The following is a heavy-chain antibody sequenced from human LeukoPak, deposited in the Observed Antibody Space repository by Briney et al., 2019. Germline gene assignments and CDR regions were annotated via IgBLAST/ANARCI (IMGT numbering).Heavy chain of an antibody. CDR1: GFTVSSNY. V-gene: IGHV3-66*01. Sequence: GGSLRLSCAASGFTVSSNYMSWVRQAPGKGLEWVSVIYTGGSTYYADSVKGRFTISRDNSKNTLYLQMNSLRAEDTAVYYCARDQYDSSGYYFYYFDYWGQGTLVTVSS. CDR2: IYTGGST. J-gene: IGHJ4*02. CDR3: ARDQYDSSGYYFYYFDY. D-gene: IGHD3-22*01.